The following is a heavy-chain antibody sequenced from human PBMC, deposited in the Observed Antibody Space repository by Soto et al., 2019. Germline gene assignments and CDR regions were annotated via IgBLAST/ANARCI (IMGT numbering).Heavy chain of an antibody. J-gene: IGHJ4*02. Sequence: SETLSLTCTVSRGSVSSSYWSWIRQPPGKGLEWIGTVFNSGSTNYNPSLKSRVTISVDTSKKQFSLKVSSATAADTAVYYCAREGAAAEFDYWGLGTLVTVSS. D-gene: IGHD6-13*01. CDR2: VFNSGST. V-gene: IGHV4-59*02. CDR1: RGSVSSSY. CDR3: AREGAAAEFDY.